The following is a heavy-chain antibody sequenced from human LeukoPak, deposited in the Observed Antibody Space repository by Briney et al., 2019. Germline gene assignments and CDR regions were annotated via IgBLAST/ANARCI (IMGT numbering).Heavy chain of an antibody. CDR1: GFSFSSYW. CDR2: IKQEGSEK. V-gene: IGHV3-7*01. J-gene: IGHJ4*02. CDR3: ARDPADYDILTGYYAPHDY. Sequence: GGSLRLSCAASGFSFSSYWMSWVRQAPGKGLEWVAHIKQEGSEKYYVDSVKGRFTISRDNAKNSLYLQMNSLRAEDTAVYYCARDPADYDILTGYYAPHDYWGQGTLVTVSS. D-gene: IGHD3-9*01.